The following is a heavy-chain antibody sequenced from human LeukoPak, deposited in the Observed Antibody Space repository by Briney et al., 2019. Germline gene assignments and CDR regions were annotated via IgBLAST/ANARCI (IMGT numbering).Heavy chain of an antibody. CDR3: ARRIVGATTSLFDP. CDR1: GDTFSSYA. V-gene: IGHV1-69*05. J-gene: IGHJ5*02. CDR2: IIPIFGTA. D-gene: IGHD1-26*01. Sequence: SVKVSCKASGDTFSSYAISWVRQAPGQGLEWMGGIIPIFGTANHAQKFQGRVTITTDESTSTAYMELSSLRSEDTAVYYCARRIVGATTSLFDPWGQGTLVTVSS.